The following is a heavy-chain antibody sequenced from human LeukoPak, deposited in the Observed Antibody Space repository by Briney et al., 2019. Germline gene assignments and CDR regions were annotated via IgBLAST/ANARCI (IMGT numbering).Heavy chain of an antibody. CDR1: GGSINNYY. J-gene: IGHJ4*02. V-gene: IGHV4-59*08. Sequence: PSETLSLTCTVSGGSINNYYWSWIRQPPGKGLEWIGYISYSGNTNYNASLRSRVTISVDTSKNQFSLNLNSVTAADTAMYYCARHEGMTTYDYWGRGTLVTVS. CDR3: ARHEGMTTYDY. D-gene: IGHD4-17*01. CDR2: ISYSGNT.